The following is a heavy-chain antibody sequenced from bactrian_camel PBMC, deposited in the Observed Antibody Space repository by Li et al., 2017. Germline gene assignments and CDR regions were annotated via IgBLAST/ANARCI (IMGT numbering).Heavy chain of an antibody. V-gene: IGHV3S1*01. CDR3: AADRVVQATSWIVHCLTDDYKT. Sequence: VQLVESGGGSVQPGGSLRLSCVASGYTVANYCMAWFRQSAGKEREGVAAIVAGGSSTNYAASVKGRFTISQDIAKNTVDLQMNNLQPEDTAMYYCAADRVVQATSWIVHCLTDDYKTWGQGTQ. J-gene: IGHJ6*01. D-gene: IGHD4*01. CDR1: GYTVANYC. CDR2: IVAGGSST.